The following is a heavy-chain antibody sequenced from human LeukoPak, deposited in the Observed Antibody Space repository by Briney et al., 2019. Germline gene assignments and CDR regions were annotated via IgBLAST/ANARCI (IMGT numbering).Heavy chain of an antibody. CDR3: TTDPSIVVVPAADNWFDP. CDR1: GFTFSNAW. J-gene: IGHJ5*02. D-gene: IGHD2-2*01. Sequence: GGSLRLSCAASGFTFSNAWMSWVRQAPGKGLEWVGRMKSKTDGGSTDYAAPVKGRFTISRDDSKNTLYLQMNSLKTEDTAVYYCTTDPSIVVVPAADNWFDPWGQGTLVTVSS. CDR2: MKSKTDGGST. V-gene: IGHV3-15*01.